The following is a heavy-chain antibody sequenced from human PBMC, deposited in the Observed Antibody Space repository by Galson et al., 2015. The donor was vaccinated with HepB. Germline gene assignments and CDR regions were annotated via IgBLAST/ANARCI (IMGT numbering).Heavy chain of an antibody. J-gene: IGHJ3*02. D-gene: IGHD6-19*01. CDR2: IYPDDSDT. CDR3: AMAVPDTEGMSDFDI. Sequence: SGAEVKQPGESLKISCKASGYRFTTYWIGWVRQMPGKGLEWMGIIYPDDSDTRYRPSFQGQVTISADKSIFTAYLQWSSLKASDTAMYYYAMAVPDTEGMSDFDIWGQGTMVSVSS. V-gene: IGHV5-51*01. CDR1: GYRFTTYW.